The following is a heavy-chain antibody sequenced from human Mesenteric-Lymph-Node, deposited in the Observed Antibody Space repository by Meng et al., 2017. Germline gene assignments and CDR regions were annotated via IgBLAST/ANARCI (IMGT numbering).Heavy chain of an antibody. D-gene: IGHD6-19*01. CDR1: GFTFSNAW. CDR3: TRGSYSSGWYESVYFDY. CDR2: IKSKTDGGTT. J-gene: IGHJ4*02. Sequence: GESLKISCAASGFTFSNAWMSWVRQAPGKGLGWVGRIKSKTDGGTTEYAASVKGRFTISRDDSKSIAYLQMNSLKTEDTAVYYCTRGSYSSGWYESVYFDYWGQGTLVTVSS. V-gene: IGHV3-15*01.